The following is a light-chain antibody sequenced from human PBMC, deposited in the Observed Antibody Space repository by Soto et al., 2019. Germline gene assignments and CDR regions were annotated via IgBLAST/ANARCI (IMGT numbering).Light chain of an antibody. V-gene: IGKV3-15*01. CDR3: QQYNSWPPIT. CDR1: QSVRTK. CDR2: GAS. Sequence: EIVMTQSPDTLYVSPGEVSTLSFRDSQSVRTKLAWYQQKAGQAHRLIIYGASTRATGIPDRFSGSGSGTEFTLTISSLQSEDFAVYYCQQYNSWPPITFGQGTRLEIK. J-gene: IGKJ5*01.